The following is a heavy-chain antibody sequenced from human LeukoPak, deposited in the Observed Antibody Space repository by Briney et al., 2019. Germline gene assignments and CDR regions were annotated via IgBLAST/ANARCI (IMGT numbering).Heavy chain of an antibody. CDR1: GGSISSYY. J-gene: IGHJ4*02. D-gene: IGHD3-10*01. Sequence: SETLSLTCTVSGGSISSYYWSWIRQPPGKGLEWIGFFYYSGSTNYNPSLKSRVSLSVDTSKNQLSLNLSSVTAAGTAVYYCARIVPYEYGYIDHWGQGTQVTVSS. CDR3: ARIVPYEYGYIDH. CDR2: FYYSGST. V-gene: IGHV4-59*01.